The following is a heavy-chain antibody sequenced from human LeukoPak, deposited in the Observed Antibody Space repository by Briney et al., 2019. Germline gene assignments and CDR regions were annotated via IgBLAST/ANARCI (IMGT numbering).Heavy chain of an antibody. CDR3: ARDLSVISAKGSAFDI. Sequence: SETLSLPCTVSGGSISSGGYYWSWIRQHPGKGLEWIGYIYYSGSTYYNPSLKSRVTISVDTSKNQFSLKLSSVTAADTAVYYCARDLSVISAKGSAFDIWGQGTMVTVSS. J-gene: IGHJ3*02. CDR1: GGSISSGGYY. V-gene: IGHV4-31*03. D-gene: IGHD4-11*01. CDR2: IYYSGST.